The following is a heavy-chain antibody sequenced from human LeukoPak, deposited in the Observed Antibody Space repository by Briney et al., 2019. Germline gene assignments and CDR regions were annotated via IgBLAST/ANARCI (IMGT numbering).Heavy chain of an antibody. CDR2: IYYSGST. J-gene: IGHJ4*02. V-gene: IGHV4-30-4*01. CDR1: GGSISSGDKY. CDR3: ARESRWAGLDF. Sequence: PSQTLSLTCNVSGGSISSGDKYWSWIRQPPGKGLEWIGYIYYSGSTYYNPSLKSRLTNSVDTSENQFSLHLTSVTAADTAVYFCARESRWAGLDFWGQGTLVTVSS. D-gene: IGHD5-24*01.